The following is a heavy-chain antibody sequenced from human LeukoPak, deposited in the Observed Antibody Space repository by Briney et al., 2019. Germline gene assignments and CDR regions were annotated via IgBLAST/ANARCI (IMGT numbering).Heavy chain of an antibody. CDR1: GFTFGNYW. CDR2: IKSDGSRT. J-gene: IGHJ4*02. CDR3: ARELPFDY. D-gene: IGHD2-15*01. Sequence: PGGSLRLSCAASGFTFGNYWMHWVRQAPGKGLVWVSRIKSDGSRTDYADSVKGRFTISRDNAKNTLYLQMNSLRAEDTAVYYCARELPFDYWGQGTLVTVSS. V-gene: IGHV3-74*01.